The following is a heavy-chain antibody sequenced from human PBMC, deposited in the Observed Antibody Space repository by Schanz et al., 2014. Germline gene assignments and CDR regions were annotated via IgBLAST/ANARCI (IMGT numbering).Heavy chain of an antibody. J-gene: IGHJ3*02. CDR1: GFNFSSYS. CDR3: ARKMKLGVYGGKGHDSLDI. Sequence: EVQLVESGGGLVQPGGSLRLSCAASGFNFSSYSLNWVRQDPGKGLVWVARINSVGSNTDYADSVTGRFTISRDNAKNTLYLQMNTLRAEDTAVYYCARKMKLGVYGGKGHDSLDIWGQGTMVTVSS. CDR2: INSVGSNT. V-gene: IGHV3-74*02. D-gene: IGHD4-17*01.